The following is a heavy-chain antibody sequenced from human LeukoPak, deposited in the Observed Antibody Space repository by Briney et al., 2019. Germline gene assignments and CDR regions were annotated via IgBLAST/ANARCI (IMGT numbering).Heavy chain of an antibody. Sequence: ASVKVSCKASGYTFTSFGFSWVRQAPGQGLEWMGWISTYNGDTKYVQNFQGRLTMTTDTSASTAYMELRNLRSDDTAVYYCARVRRYSGYNYFDAFDNWGQGTMVTVSS. CDR1: GYTFTSFG. D-gene: IGHD5-12*01. CDR2: ISTYNGDT. CDR3: ARVRRYSGYNYFDAFDN. V-gene: IGHV1-18*01. J-gene: IGHJ3*02.